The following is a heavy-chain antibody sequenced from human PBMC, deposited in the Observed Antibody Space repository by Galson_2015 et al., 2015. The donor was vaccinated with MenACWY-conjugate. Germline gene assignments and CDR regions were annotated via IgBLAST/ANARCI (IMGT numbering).Heavy chain of an antibody. Sequence: SLRLSCAASGFTFSTNAMTWVRQAPGKGLEWVSGISGSTNTTYYRDSVKGRFTISRDNSKNTVYLQMNSLRAEDTAFYYCAKDREGYASGTYFRDFDYWGQGTLVTVSS. CDR2: ISGSTNTT. CDR3: AKDREGYASGTYFRDFDY. D-gene: IGHD3-10*01. CDR1: GFTFSTNA. V-gene: IGHV3-23*02. J-gene: IGHJ4*02.